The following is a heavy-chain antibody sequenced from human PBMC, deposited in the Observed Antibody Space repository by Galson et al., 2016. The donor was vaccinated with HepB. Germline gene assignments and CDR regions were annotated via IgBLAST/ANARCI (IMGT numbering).Heavy chain of an antibody. D-gene: IGHD4-11*01. J-gene: IGHJ5*01. CDR2: IAGGSGSP. CDR3: AKVATPNRNYENWFDS. CDR1: GFSFSDYA. Sequence: SLRLSCAVSGFSFSDYAMSWVRQAPGKGQEWVSTIAGGSGSPNYADSVKGRFTISRDNSKNTLNLQMNSLRAEDTAVYYCAKVATPNRNYENWFDSWGQGTLVTVSS. V-gene: IGHV3-23*01.